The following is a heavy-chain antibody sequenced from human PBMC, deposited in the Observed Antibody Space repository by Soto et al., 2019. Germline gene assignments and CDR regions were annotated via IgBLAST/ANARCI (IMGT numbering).Heavy chain of an antibody. D-gene: IGHD1-26*01. J-gene: IGHJ6*02. CDR2: IYYSGST. CDR1: GGSISSGGYY. Sequence: QVQLQESGPGLVKPSQTLSLTCTVSGGSISSGGYYWSWIRQYPGKGLEWIGYIYYSGSTYYNPSLKSRVTISVDTSKNQFSLKLSSVTAADTAVYYCARDKVVGYRYYYGMDVWGQGTTVTVSS. V-gene: IGHV4-31*03. CDR3: ARDKVVGYRYYYGMDV.